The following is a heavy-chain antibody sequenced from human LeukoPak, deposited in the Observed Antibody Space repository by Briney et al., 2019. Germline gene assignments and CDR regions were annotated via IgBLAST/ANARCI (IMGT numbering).Heavy chain of an antibody. J-gene: IGHJ4*02. V-gene: IGHV3-66*01. CDR2: IYSGGTT. CDR1: GFTVSTNY. CDR3: ARAGWFGEPLDY. D-gene: IGHD3-10*01. Sequence: GGSLRLSCAASGFTVSTNYMNWVRQAPGKGLEWVSVIYSGGTTYYADSVKGRFTISKDNSKNTLWLQMNNLRAEDTAVYYCARAGWFGEPLDYWGQGTLVTVSS.